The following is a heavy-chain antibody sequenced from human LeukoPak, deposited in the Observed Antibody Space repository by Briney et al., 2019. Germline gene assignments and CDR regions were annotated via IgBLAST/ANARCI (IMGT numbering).Heavy chain of an antibody. Sequence: GGSLRLSCAASGFTFSSYWMTWLRQAPGKGLGWVANIKEDGTEKYYVDSVKGRFTISRDNAKNSLYLQMNSLRAEDTALYYCARDGGYFTYNYWGQGALVTVSS. D-gene: IGHD3-16*01. J-gene: IGHJ4*02. CDR3: ARDGGYFTYNY. CDR2: IKEDGTEK. V-gene: IGHV3-7*01. CDR1: GFTFSSYW.